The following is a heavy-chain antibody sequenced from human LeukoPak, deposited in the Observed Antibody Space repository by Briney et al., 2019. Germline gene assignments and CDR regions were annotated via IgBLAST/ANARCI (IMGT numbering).Heavy chain of an antibody. J-gene: IGHJ4*02. CDR3: ARDYGDYVFDY. CDR2: IYSGGST. V-gene: IGHV3-53*01. D-gene: IGHD4-17*01. Sequence: GGSLRLSCAASGFTVSSNYMSWVRQAPGKGLEWVSVIYSGGSTYYADSVKGRFTISRDNSKNTLYLQMNSLRAEDTAVYYCARDYGDYVFDYWGQGTLVTVSS. CDR1: GFTVSSNY.